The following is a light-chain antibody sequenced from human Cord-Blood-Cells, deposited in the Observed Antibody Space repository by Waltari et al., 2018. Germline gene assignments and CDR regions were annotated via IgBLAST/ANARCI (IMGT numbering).Light chain of an antibody. V-gene: IGKV3-11*01. Sequence: EIVLTQSPATLSLSPGERATLSCRASQSASSYLAWYQQQPGQAPRLLIYDASNRAPGIPARFSGSGSGTDFTLTISSLEPEDFAVYYCQQRSNWPLLTFGGGTKVEIK. CDR3: QQRSNWPLLT. J-gene: IGKJ4*01. CDR2: DAS. CDR1: QSASSY.